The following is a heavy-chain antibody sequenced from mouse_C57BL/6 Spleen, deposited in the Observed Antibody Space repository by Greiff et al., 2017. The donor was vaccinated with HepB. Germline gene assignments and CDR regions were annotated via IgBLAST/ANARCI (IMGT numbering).Heavy chain of an antibody. D-gene: IGHD1-1*01. CDR1: GYTFTSYW. V-gene: IGHV1-59*01. CDR2: IDPSDSYT. Sequence: QVQLQQPGAELVRPGPSVKLSCKASGYTFTSYWMHWVKQRPGQGLEWIGVIDPSDSYTNYNQKFKGKATLTVDTSSSTAYMQLSSLTSEDSAVYYCASPLRDYAMDYWGQGTSVTVSS. J-gene: IGHJ4*01. CDR3: ASPLRDYAMDY.